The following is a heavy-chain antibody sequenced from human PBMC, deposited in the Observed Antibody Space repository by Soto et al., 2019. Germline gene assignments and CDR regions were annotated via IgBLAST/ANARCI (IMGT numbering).Heavy chain of an antibody. D-gene: IGHD2-2*01. CDR3: ADHDGYCSSTSCYAGTFDY. V-gene: IGHV1-69*13. J-gene: IGHJ4*02. CDR1: GGTFSSYA. CDR2: IIPIFGSA. Sequence: SVKVSCKASGGTFSSYAISWVRQAPGQGLEWMGGIIPIFGSANYAQKFQGRVTITADEYTSTASMELSSLTSDDTAAYYCADHDGYCSSTSCYAGTFDYWGQGTLVTVSS.